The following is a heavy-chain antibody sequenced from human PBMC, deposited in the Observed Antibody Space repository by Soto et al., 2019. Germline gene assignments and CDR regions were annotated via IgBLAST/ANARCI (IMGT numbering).Heavy chain of an antibody. J-gene: IGHJ4*02. CDR2: IHYNGNT. V-gene: IGHV4-59*01. CDR3: AREGNLGRWIQPLAS. Sequence: QVQLQVSGPGLVKPSETLSLTCTVSGDSISSYSWSWIRQPPGKGLEWIGNIHYNGNTKYSPSLKNRVTMSVDTSKNPVSLKLISVTTADTAVYFCAREGNLGRWIQPLASWGQGTLVTVSS. CDR1: GDSISSYS. D-gene: IGHD2-2*03.